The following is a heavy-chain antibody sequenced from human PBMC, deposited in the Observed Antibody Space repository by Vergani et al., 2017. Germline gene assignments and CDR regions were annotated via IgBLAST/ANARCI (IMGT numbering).Heavy chain of an antibody. V-gene: IGHV3-7*01. CDR1: GFTFSNAW. CDR2: IKQDGSEK. D-gene: IGHD3-10*01. Sequence: EVQLVESGGGLVKPGGSLRLSCAASGFTFSNAWMSWVRQAPGKGLEWVANIKQDGSEKYYVDSVKGRFTISRDNAKNSLYLQMNSLRAEDTAVYYCARVDGAYWGQGTLVTVSS. J-gene: IGHJ4*02. CDR3: ARVDGAY.